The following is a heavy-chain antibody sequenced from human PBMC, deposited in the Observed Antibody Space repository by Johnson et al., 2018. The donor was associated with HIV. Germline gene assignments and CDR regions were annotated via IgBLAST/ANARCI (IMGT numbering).Heavy chain of an antibody. CDR3: AKQWGVRANGDQENDAFDI. J-gene: IGHJ3*02. D-gene: IGHD4-17*01. CDR1: GFTFSSYW. V-gene: IGHV3-7*02. CDR2: IKQDGSEK. Sequence: VQLVESGGGVVQPGGSLRLSCAASGFTFSSYWMSWVRQAPGKGLEWVANIKQDGSEKYYADSVKGRFTISRDNSKNTLYLQINSLRAEDTAVYYCAKQWGVRANGDQENDAFDIWGQGTMVTVSS.